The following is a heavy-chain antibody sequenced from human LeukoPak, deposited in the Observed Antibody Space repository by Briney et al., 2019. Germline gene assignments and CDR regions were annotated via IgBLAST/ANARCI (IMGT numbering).Heavy chain of an antibody. Sequence: SETLSLTCTVSGGSLSSYYWSWIRQPPGKGLEWIGYIYYSGSTTYNPSLRSRVTISVDTSKDQFSLRLSSVTAADTAVYYCARVFYYGSGTFDLWGRGTLVTVSS. V-gene: IGHV4-59*01. D-gene: IGHD3-10*01. CDR2: IYYSGST. CDR3: ARVFYYGSGTFDL. CDR1: GGSLSSYY. J-gene: IGHJ2*01.